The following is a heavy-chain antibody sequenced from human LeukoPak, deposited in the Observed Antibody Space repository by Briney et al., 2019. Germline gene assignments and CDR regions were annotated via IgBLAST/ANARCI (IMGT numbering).Heavy chain of an antibody. D-gene: IGHD5-24*01. CDR3: ASGMATSSYGQVGGY. V-gene: IGHV3-66*01. CDR1: GFTVSSNY. J-gene: IGHJ4*02. CDR2: IYSGGST. Sequence: GGSLRLSCAASGFTVSSNYMSWVRQAPGKGLEWVSVIYSGGSTYYADSVKGRFTISRDNSKNTLYLQMNSLRAEDTAVYYCASGMATSSYGQVGGYWGQGTLVTVSS.